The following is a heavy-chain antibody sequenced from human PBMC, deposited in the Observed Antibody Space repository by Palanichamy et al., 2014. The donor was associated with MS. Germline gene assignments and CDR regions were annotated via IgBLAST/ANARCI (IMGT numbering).Heavy chain of an antibody. CDR3: ASHRIRVPGDGS. J-gene: IGHJ5*02. CDR1: GFIFSDYF. CDR2: ISSDSNTI. Sequence: QVQLVESGGDLIKPGGSLRLSCAASGFIFSDYFMSWIRQAPGKGLEWVSYISSDSNTIYYADSVKGRFTTYRDNAEKSVFLEMNSLRAEDTAVYFCASHRIRVPGDGSWGQGTLATVSS. D-gene: IGHD2-21*01. V-gene: IGHV3-11*01.